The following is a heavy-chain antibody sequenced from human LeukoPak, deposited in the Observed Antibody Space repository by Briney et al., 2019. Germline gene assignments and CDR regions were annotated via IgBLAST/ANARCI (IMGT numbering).Heavy chain of an antibody. V-gene: IGHV1-8*01. CDR3: TREGDFWDFHL. D-gene: IGHD3-3*01. CDR1: GYTFTNYD. CDR2: VYPDNGNT. Sequence: EASVKVSCKASGYTFTNYDINWVRQAPGQGLEWLGWVYPDNGNTAYAWKFEGRLTITADTSTSTAYMELNYLRSEDTAVYYCTREGDFWDFHLWGLGTMVTVSS. J-gene: IGHJ3*01.